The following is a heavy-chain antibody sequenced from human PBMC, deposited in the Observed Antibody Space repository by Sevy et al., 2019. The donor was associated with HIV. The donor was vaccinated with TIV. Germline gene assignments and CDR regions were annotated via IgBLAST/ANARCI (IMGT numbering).Heavy chain of an antibody. CDR3: AKDWRWQQPIYGMNV. J-gene: IGHJ6*02. V-gene: IGHV3-30*18. CDR1: GFSFSNYG. D-gene: IGHD3-3*01. CDR2: ISHDGTKK. Sequence: GGSLRLSCAASGFSFSNYGMHWVRQAPGKGLDWVAFISHDGTKKYYLDSVKGRFTISRDNSKNTVDLQMNSLSAEDAALYYCAKDWRWQQPIYGMNVWGQGTRVTVSS.